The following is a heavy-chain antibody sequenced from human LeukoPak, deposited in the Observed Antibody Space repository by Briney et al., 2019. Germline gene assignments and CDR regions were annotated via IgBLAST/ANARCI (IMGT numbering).Heavy chain of an antibody. J-gene: IGHJ6*02. CDR2: ISYDGSDQ. Sequence: PGGSLRLSCAASGFTFRSYGLHWVRQAPGKGLEWVTVISYDGSDQYHADSVKGRFTISRDNSKNTLYLQMNSLRAEDTAVYYCAKDRSVVARTVYYYYGMDVWGQGTTVTVSS. D-gene: IGHD3-22*01. CDR3: AKDRSVVARTVYYYYGMDV. CDR1: GFTFRSYG. V-gene: IGHV3-30*18.